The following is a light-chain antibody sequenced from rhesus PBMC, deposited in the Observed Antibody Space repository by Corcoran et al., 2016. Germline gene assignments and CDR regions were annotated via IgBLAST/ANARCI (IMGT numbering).Light chain of an antibody. Sequence: DIQMTQSPSSLSASVGDTVTITCRASQNINTWLDWYQQKPGKAPKLLIYKESTLQSGVPSRVSGGGSGTDFTLTISSLQPEDFASYHCLQYSSSPRTFGQGTKVEIK. V-gene: IGKV1-22*01. CDR2: KES. J-gene: IGKJ1*01. CDR1: QNINTW. CDR3: LQYSSSPRT.